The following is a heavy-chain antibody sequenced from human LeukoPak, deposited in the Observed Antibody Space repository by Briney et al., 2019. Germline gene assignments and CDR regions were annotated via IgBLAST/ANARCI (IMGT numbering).Heavy chain of an antibody. V-gene: IGHV1-2*02. D-gene: IGHD6-6*01. CDR1: GYTFTGYY. Sequence: ASVKVSCKASGYTFTGYYMHWVRQAPGQGLEWMRWINPNSGGTNYAQKFQGRVTMTRDTSISTAYMELSRLRSDDTAVYYCARDTGEYSSSSWYYWGQGTLVTVSS. J-gene: IGHJ4*02. CDR3: ARDTGEYSSSSWYY. CDR2: INPNSGGT.